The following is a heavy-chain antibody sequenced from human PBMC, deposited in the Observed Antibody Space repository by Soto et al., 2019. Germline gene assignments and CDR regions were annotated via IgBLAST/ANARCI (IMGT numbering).Heavy chain of an antibody. V-gene: IGHV1-69*02. D-gene: IGHD2-2*01. Sequence: QVQLVQSGAEVKKPGSSVKVSCKASGGTFNSYDIHWVRQAPGQGLEWMGRIIPSLGIPNYAQALQGRLTITANVATRTAYMELTNLKSGDTAIDYCARRTSAFDVWGQGTVVTVSS. J-gene: IGHJ3*01. CDR1: GGTFNSYD. CDR3: ARRTSAFDV. CDR2: IIPSLGIP.